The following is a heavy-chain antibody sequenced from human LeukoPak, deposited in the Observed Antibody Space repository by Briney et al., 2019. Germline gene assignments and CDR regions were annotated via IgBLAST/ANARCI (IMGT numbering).Heavy chain of an antibody. J-gene: IGHJ4*02. Sequence: GESLKISCSGSGYTFTNYNIAWVRQMPGKGLEFMGIIYPGDSHVTYSPSFQGQVTISADKSVSTPYLQWSSLKASYTAIYYCARLDEGFYYDGGGFLYWGQGTLLAVSS. CDR3: ARLDEGFYYDGGGFLY. CDR1: GYTFTNYN. V-gene: IGHV5-51*01. CDR2: IYPGDSHV. D-gene: IGHD3-22*01.